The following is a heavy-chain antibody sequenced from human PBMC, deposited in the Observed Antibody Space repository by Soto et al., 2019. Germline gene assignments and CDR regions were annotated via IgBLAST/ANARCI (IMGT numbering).Heavy chain of an antibody. Sequence: LRLSCEASGFTFSSYSMNWVRQAPGKGLEWVSYISSSSSTIYYADSVKGRFTISRDNAKNSLYLQMNSLRDEDTAVYYCARDLYGSYSNYNWLDPWGQGTLVTVSS. CDR1: GFTFSSYS. J-gene: IGHJ5*02. V-gene: IGHV3-48*02. CDR2: ISSSSSTI. CDR3: ARDLYGSYSNYNWLDP. D-gene: IGHD1-26*01.